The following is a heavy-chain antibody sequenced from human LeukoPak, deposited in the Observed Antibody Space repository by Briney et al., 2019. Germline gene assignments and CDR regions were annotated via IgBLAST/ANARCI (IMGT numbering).Heavy chain of an antibody. D-gene: IGHD2-15*01. V-gene: IGHV4-61*02. Sequence: PSQTLSLTCTVSGGSISSGSYYWSWIRQPAGKGLEWIGSIYYSGSTYYNPSLKSRVTISVDTSKNQFSLKLSSVTAADTAVYYCARALGVIGGGRRNNWFDPWGQGTLVTVSS. J-gene: IGHJ5*02. CDR2: IYYSGST. CDR1: GGSISSGSYY. CDR3: ARALGVIGGGRRNNWFDP.